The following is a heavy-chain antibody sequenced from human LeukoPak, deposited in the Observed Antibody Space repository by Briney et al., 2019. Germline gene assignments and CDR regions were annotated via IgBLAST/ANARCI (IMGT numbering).Heavy chain of an antibody. CDR1: GASTSSRY. Sequence: SETLSLTCSASGASTSSRYWSWIRQSPGRTLEWIGHIYNGRNTKYNPSLTSRVTISVDTSKNQFSPRMTSVTAADTAIYYCAQTTGWPGFDFWGPGALVTVSS. J-gene: IGHJ4*02. CDR3: AQTTGWPGFDF. D-gene: IGHD6-19*01. CDR2: IYNGRNT. V-gene: IGHV4-59*08.